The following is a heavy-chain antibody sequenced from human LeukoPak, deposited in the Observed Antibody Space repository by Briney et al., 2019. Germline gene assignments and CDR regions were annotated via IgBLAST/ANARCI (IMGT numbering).Heavy chain of an antibody. CDR3: ASSIMITFGGVIDRYRFDY. J-gene: IGHJ4*02. V-gene: IGHV4-30-2*01. D-gene: IGHD3-16*02. Sequence: PSETLSLTCAVSGGSISSGGYSWSWIRQPPGKGLEWIGYIYHSGSTYYNPSLKSRVTISVDRSKNQFSLKLSSVTAADTAVYYCASSIMITFGGVIDRYRFDYWGQGTLVTVSS. CDR2: IYHSGST. CDR1: GGSISSGGYS.